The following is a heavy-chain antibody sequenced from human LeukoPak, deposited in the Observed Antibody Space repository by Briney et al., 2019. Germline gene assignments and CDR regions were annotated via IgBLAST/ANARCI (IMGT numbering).Heavy chain of an antibody. CDR2: IQNDGNNK. CDR1: GFTFSSHG. CDR3: AKRGTVTSNFEY. J-gene: IGHJ4*02. V-gene: IGHV3-30*02. D-gene: IGHD4-17*01. Sequence: GGSLRLSCAASGFTFSSHGMHWVRQAPGKGLERVAFIQNDGNNKYYADSVKGRFTISRDNSKNTLYLQMNSLRTDDTADYYCAKRGTVTSNFEYWGQGTLVTVS.